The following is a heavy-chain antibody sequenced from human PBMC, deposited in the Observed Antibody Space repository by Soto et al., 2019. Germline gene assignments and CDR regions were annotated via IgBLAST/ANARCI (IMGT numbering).Heavy chain of an antibody. CDR3: ATMATMSSFDY. CDR2: ISSSSSYM. Sequence: PGGSVRLSCAASGFTFITYSMNWVRQAPGKGLEWVSSISSSSSYMYYTDSVKGRFTISRDNAKNSLFLQMNSLRAEDTAIYYCATMATMSSFDYWGQGTLVTVSS. D-gene: IGHD5-12*01. V-gene: IGHV3-21*01. J-gene: IGHJ4*02. CDR1: GFTFITYS.